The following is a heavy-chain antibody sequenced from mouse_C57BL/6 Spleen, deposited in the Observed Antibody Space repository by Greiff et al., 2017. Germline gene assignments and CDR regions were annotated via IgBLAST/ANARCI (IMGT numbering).Heavy chain of an antibody. CDR3: ARDGYDLYYFDY. CDR2: ISDGGSYT. Sequence: EVKLVESGGGLVKPGGSLKLSCAASGFTFSSYAMSWVRQTPEKRLEWVATISDGGSYTYYPDNVKGRFTISRDNAKNNLYLQMSHLKSEDTAKYYCARDGYDLYYFDYWGQGTTLTVAS. V-gene: IGHV5-4*01. J-gene: IGHJ2*01. CDR1: GFTFSSYA. D-gene: IGHD2-2*01.